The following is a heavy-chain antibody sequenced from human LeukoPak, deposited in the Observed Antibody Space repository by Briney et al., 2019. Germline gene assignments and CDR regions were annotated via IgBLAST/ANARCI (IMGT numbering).Heavy chain of an antibody. J-gene: IGHJ4*02. CDR3: AKDSDDYYGSGSEFDY. CDR2: IRYDGSNK. D-gene: IGHD3-10*01. Sequence: PGGSLRLSCAASGFTFDEYGMSWVRQVPGKGLEWVAFIRYDGSNKYYADSVKGRFTISRDNSKNTLYLQMNSLRAEDTAVYYCAKDSDDYYGSGSEFDYWGQGTLVTVSS. CDR1: GFTFDEYG. V-gene: IGHV3-30*02.